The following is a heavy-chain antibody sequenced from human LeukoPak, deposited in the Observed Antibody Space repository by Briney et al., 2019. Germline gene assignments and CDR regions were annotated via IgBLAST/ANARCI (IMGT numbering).Heavy chain of an antibody. CDR1: GFTFSSYA. J-gene: IGHJ2*01. Sequence: GGSLRLSCAASGFTFSSYAMSWVRQAPGKGLEWVSAISGSGGSTYYADSVKGRFTISRDNSKNTLSLQMNSLRAEDTALYYCAKAYSSGWYNWYFDYWGRGTLVTVSS. D-gene: IGHD6-19*01. V-gene: IGHV3-23*01. CDR3: AKAYSSGWYNWYFDY. CDR2: ISGSGGST.